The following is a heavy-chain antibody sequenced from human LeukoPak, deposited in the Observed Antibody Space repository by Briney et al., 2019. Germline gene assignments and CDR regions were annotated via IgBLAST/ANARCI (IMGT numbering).Heavy chain of an antibody. V-gene: IGHV4-59*01. D-gene: IGHD6-19*01. Sequence: SETLSLTCTVSGGSISSYYWGWIRQPAGKGLEWIGYIYYSGSTNYNPSLKSRATISVDTSKNQFSLKLRSVTAADTAVYYCARLAVWAGTSFDVFHIWGPGTLVTVSS. CDR3: ARLAVWAGTSFDVFHI. J-gene: IGHJ3*02. CDR1: GGSISSYY. CDR2: IYYSGST.